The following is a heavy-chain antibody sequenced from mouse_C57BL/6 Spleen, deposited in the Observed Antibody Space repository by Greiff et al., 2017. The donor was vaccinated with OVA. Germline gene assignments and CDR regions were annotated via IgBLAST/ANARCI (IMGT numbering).Heavy chain of an antibody. V-gene: IGHV1-55*01. CDR1: GYTFTSYW. D-gene: IGHD1-1*01. CDR2: IYPGSGST. CDR3: AREEYYYGSREGFDY. Sequence: VQLQQPGAELVKPGASVKMSCKASGYTFTSYWITWVKQRPGQGLEWIGDIYPGSGSTNYNEKFKSKATLTVDTSSSTAYMQPSSLTSEDSAVYYCAREEYYYGSREGFDYWGQGTTLTVSS. J-gene: IGHJ2*01.